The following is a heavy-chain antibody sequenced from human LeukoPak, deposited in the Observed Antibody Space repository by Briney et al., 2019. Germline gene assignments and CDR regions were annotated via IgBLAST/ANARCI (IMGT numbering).Heavy chain of an antibody. V-gene: IGHV1-2*02. Sequence: ASVKVSCKASGYTFTGYYMHWVRQAPGQGLEWMGWINPNSGGTNYAQKFQGRVTMTRDTSISTAYMELSRLRSDDTAVYYCARDYSSKTVWFGEFNWFDPWGQGTLVTVSS. D-gene: IGHD3-10*01. CDR1: GYTFTGYY. J-gene: IGHJ5*02. CDR3: ARDYSSKTVWFGEFNWFDP. CDR2: INPNSGGT.